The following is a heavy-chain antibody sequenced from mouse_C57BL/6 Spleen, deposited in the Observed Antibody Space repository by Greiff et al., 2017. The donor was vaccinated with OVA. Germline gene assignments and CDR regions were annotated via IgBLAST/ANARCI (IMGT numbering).Heavy chain of an antibody. CDR2: INPNNGGT. V-gene: IGHV1-26*01. CDR3: ARLGGYYGDFDV. J-gene: IGHJ1*03. D-gene: IGHD1-1*02. Sequence: VQLQQSGPELVKPGASVKISCKASGYTFTDYYMNWVKRSHGKSLEWIGDINPNNGGTSYNQKFKGKATLTVDKSSSTAYMELRSLTSEDSAVYYCARLGGYYGDFDVWGTGTTVTVSS. CDR1: GYTFTDYY.